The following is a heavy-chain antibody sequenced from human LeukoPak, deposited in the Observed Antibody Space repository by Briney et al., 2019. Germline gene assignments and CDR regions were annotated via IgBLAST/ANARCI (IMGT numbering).Heavy chain of an antibody. V-gene: IGHV4-30-2*01. Sequence: SETLSLTCTVSGGSISNINYSWSWIRRPPGKGLEWIGYIYYSGSTYYNPALRSRVTISVDRSKNHFSLELNSVTAADTAVYYCARVMYGEGVRFDPWGQGTLVTVSS. J-gene: IGHJ5*02. D-gene: IGHD2-8*01. CDR1: GGSISNINYS. CDR3: ARVMYGEGVRFDP. CDR2: IYYSGST.